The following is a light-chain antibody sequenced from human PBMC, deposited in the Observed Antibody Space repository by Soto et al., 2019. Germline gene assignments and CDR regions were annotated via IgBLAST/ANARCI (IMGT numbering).Light chain of an antibody. J-gene: IGKJ3*01. CDR3: QLYYSYPLT. V-gene: IGKV1-8*01. CDR1: QGISSY. CDR2: AAS. Sequence: AIRMTQSPSSLSASTGDRVTITCRASQGISSYLAWYQQKPGKAPKLLIYAASTLQSGVPSRFSGSGSGTDFTLTISCLQSEDFATYYCQLYYSYPLTFGPGTKVDIK.